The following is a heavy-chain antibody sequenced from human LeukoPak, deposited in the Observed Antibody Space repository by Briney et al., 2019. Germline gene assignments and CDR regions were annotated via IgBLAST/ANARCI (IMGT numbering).Heavy chain of an antibody. CDR1: GSCFTSYW. V-gene: IGHV5-51*01. D-gene: IGHD1-26*01. CDR2: IYPGDSDT. CDR3: ARHLRVGRIAPFDF. Sequence: GESLKISCEGSGSCFTSYWIGWVRQMPGKGLEWMGVIYPGDSDTIYSPSFQGQVTISVDKSMRTAYLQWSSLKASDTAIYYCARHLRVGRIAPFDFWGQGTLVTVSS. J-gene: IGHJ4*02.